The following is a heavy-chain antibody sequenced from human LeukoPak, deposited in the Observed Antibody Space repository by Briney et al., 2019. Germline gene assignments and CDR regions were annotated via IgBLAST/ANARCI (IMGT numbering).Heavy chain of an antibody. CDR1: GGSFSGYY. J-gene: IGHJ4*02. CDR2: INHSGSI. V-gene: IGHV4-34*01. D-gene: IGHD2-2*01. CDR3: ARGFHQYCSSSACYGTSDY. Sequence: SETLSLTCAVYGGSFSGYYWSWIRQPPGKGLEWIGEINHSGSINYNPSLQSQVNISVDTSKTQFSLKLSSVTAADTAVYYCARGFHQYCSSSACYGTSDYWGQGTLVTVSS.